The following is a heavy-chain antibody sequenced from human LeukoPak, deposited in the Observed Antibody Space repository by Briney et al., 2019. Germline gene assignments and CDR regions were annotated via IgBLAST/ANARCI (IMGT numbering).Heavy chain of an antibody. CDR1: GGSFSGYY. Sequence: SETLSLTCAVYGGSFSGYYWSWIRQPPGEGLEWIGEINHSGSTNYNPSLKSRVTISVDTSKNQFSLKLSSVTAADTAVYYCARAYSSSFLGYYYMDVWGKGTTVTVSS. J-gene: IGHJ6*03. CDR2: INHSGST. D-gene: IGHD6-13*01. CDR3: ARAYSSSFLGYYYMDV. V-gene: IGHV4-34*01.